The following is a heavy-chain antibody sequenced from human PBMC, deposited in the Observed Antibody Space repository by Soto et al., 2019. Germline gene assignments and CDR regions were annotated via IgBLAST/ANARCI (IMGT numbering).Heavy chain of an antibody. J-gene: IGHJ4*02. CDR2: AFNSGAT. D-gene: IGHD1-26*01. V-gene: IGHV4-39*02. CDR3: VGDSKIRNYYH. Sequence: QLQLQESGPGLVRPSETLSLTCTVSGGSIITTRLYWGWIRQPPGKGLEWIGSAFNSGATYYNPSLKSRVTISVDTSKNQVSLKLTSVTAADTAIYYCVGDSKIRNYYHWGRGALVTVSS. CDR1: GGSIITTRLY.